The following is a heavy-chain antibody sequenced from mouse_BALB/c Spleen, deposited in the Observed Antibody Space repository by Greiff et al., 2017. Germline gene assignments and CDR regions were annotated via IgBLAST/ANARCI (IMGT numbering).Heavy chain of an antibody. CDR1: GYSITSDYA. CDR2: ISYSGST. V-gene: IGHV3-2*02. J-gene: IGHJ2*01. Sequence: EVQLQQSGPGLVKPSQSLSLTCTVTGYSITSDYAWNWIRQFPGNKLEWMGYISYSGSTSYNPSLKSRISITRDTSKNQFFLQLNSVTTQDTATYYCAREGDGYDYWGQGTTLTVSS. D-gene: IGHD1-2*01. CDR3: AREGDGYDY.